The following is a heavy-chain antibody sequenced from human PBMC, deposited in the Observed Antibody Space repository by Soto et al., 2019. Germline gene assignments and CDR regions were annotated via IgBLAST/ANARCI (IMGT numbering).Heavy chain of an antibody. D-gene: IGHD2-15*01. J-gene: IGHJ4*02. CDR2: IYHSGST. CDR3: ARGQVVAAQH. CDR1: GGSISSGGYS. V-gene: IGHV4-30-2*01. Sequence: SATLSLTCAVSGGSISSGGYSWSWIRQPPGEGLEWIGYIYHSGSTYYNPSLKSRVTISVDRSKNQISLKLSSVTAADTAVYYCARGQVVAAQHWGQGTLVTVSS.